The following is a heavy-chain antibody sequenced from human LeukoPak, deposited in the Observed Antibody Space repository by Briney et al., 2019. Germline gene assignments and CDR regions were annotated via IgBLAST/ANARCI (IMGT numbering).Heavy chain of an antibody. D-gene: IGHD1-26*01. CDR2: IYYSGST. J-gene: IGHJ5*02. CDR1: GGSNSSYY. CDR3: ARGAWELPVGLFDP. V-gene: IGHV4-59*01. Sequence: SETLSLTCTVSGGSNSSYYWSWIRQPPGKGLEWIGYIYYSGSTNYNPSLKSRVTISVDTSKNQFSLKLSSVTAADTAVYYCARGAWELPVGLFDPWGQGTLVTVSS.